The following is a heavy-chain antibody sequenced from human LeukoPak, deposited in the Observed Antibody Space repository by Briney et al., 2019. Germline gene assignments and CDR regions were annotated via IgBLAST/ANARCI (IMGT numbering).Heavy chain of an antibody. CDR3: ARDFEERWVGYCTNGVCYKDYYYYYMDV. D-gene: IGHD2-8*01. CDR1: GYTFTSYY. V-gene: IGHV1-46*01. J-gene: IGHJ6*03. Sequence: ASVKVSCKASGYTFTSYYMHWVRQAPGQGLEWMGIINPSGGSTGYAQKFQGRVTMTRDTSTSTVYMELSSLRSEDTAVYYCARDFEERWVGYCTNGVCYKDYYYYYMDVWGKGTTVTVSS. CDR2: INPSGGST.